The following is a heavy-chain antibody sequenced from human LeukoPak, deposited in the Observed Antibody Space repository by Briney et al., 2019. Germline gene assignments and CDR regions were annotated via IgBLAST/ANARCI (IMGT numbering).Heavy chain of an antibody. CDR3: ARAGSYRFDY. D-gene: IGHD1-26*01. CDR1: GFTFTSYW. CDR2: IKTDGRII. V-gene: IGHV3-74*01. J-gene: IGHJ4*02. Sequence: GGSLRLSCAASGFTFTSYWMHWVRQAPGKGRVWVSRIKTDGRIINYADSVKGRFTISRDDAKNTLYLQMNSLRAEDTAVYYCARAGSYRFDYWGLGTLVTVSS.